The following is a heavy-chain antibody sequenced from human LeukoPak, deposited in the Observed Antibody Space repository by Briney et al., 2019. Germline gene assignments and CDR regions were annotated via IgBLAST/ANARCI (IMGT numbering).Heavy chain of an antibody. J-gene: IGHJ5*02. V-gene: IGHV4-4*02. CDR1: GGSISSSNW. CDR2: IYHNGST. CDR3: ARAKGRQQLVGGWFDP. Sequence: PSGTLSLTCAVSGGSISSSNWWSWVRQPPGKGLEWIGEIYHNGSTNYNPSLKSRVTISVDKSKNQFSLKLSSVTAADTAVYYCARAKGRQQLVGGWFDPWGQGTLVTVSS. D-gene: IGHD6-13*01.